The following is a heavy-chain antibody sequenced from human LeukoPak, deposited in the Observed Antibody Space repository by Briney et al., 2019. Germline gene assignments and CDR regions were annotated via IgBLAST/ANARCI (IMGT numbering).Heavy chain of an antibody. CDR3: ARDEIGYCSGGSCYGYYFDY. CDR2: IYHSGST. V-gene: IGHV4-38-2*02. D-gene: IGHD2-15*01. J-gene: IGHJ4*02. Sequence: SETLSLTCTVSGYSISSGYYWGWIRQPPGKGLEWIGSIYHSGSTYYNPSLKSRVTISVDTSKNQFSLKLSSVTAADTAVYYCARDEIGYCSGGSCYGYYFDYWGQGTLVTVSS. CDR1: GYSISSGYY.